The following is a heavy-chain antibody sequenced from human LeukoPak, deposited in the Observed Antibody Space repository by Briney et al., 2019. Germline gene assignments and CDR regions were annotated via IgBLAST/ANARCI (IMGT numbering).Heavy chain of an antibody. Sequence: ASVKVSCKASGYTFTNYYIHWVRQAPGQGLEWMGTINPSGDRTSYVQKFQGRVTMTRDTSTSTVYMELSSLRSEDTAVYYCAKVGIAAAFNNWFDPWGQGTLVTVSS. D-gene: IGHD6-13*01. CDR2: INPSGDRT. CDR3: AKVGIAAAFNNWFDP. J-gene: IGHJ5*02. V-gene: IGHV1-46*01. CDR1: GYTFTNYY.